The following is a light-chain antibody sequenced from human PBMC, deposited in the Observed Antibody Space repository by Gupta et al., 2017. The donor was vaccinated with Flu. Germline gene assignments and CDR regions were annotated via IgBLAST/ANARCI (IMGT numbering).Light chain of an antibody. Sequence: DIVLTQSPLSLPVTPGEPASISCRSSQSLLHGDGFHYLDWYLQRPGQSPQLLVYLGFTRASGVPERFSGSGSGTEFTLRISRVEAEDVGVYYCMQALQTPRLSFGGGTRVEIK. J-gene: IGKJ4*01. CDR1: QSLLHGDGFHY. CDR3: MQALQTPRLS. V-gene: IGKV2-28*01. CDR2: LGF.